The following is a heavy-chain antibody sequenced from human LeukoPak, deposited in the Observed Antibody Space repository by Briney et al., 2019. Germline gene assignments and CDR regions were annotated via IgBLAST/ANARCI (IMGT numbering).Heavy chain of an antibody. CDR3: ATPAQGYCSGGSCYLVYYYGMDV. CDR1: GCTFSSYA. J-gene: IGHJ6*02. V-gene: IGHV1-69*13. Sequence: SSVTVSCKASGCTFSSYAISWLQPAPGQGLEWMGWIIPIFCTENYAQKFQGRVTIPEDESTSTAYMELSSLRSEDTAVYYCATPAQGYCSGGSCYLVYYYGMDVWGQGTRVTVSS. CDR2: IIPIFCTE. D-gene: IGHD2-15*01.